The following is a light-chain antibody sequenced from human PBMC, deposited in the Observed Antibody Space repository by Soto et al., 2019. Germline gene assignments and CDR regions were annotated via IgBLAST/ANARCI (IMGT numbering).Light chain of an antibody. V-gene: IGLV2-14*01. CDR3: SSYTSSTTPVV. CDR1: SSDVGGYNY. Sequence: QSVLTQPASVSGSPGQSITISCTGTSSDVGGYNYVSWYQQHPGKAPKLMIYGVSNRPSGVSNRFSGSKSANTASLTISGLQAEDEADYYCSSYTSSTTPVVFGGGTKLTVL. CDR2: GVS. J-gene: IGLJ2*01.